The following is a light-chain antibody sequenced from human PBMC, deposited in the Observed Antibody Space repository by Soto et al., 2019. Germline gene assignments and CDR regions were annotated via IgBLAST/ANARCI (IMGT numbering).Light chain of an antibody. CDR3: QQYDRYSRT. Sequence: DIQMTQSPSTLSAFVGDRVTITCRASQTITTWLAWYQQKPGKAPKLLIYEASKLESGVPSRFSGSGYGTEFTLTISSLQPDDFATYYCQQYDRYSRTFGQGTKVDIK. J-gene: IGKJ1*01. CDR1: QTITTW. CDR2: EAS. V-gene: IGKV1-5*01.